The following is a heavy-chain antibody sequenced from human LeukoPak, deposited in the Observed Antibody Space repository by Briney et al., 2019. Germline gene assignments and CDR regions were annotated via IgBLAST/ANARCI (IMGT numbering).Heavy chain of an antibody. Sequence: ASVKVSCKASGYTFTGYHVHWVRQAPGQGLEWMGWINSNSGDTKYTQRFQGRVTMTRDTPISTTYMELSRLRSDDTAVYYCASYDSEGFFAYWGQGSLVTVPS. CDR3: ASYDSEGFFAY. CDR2: INSNSGDT. J-gene: IGHJ4*02. CDR1: GYTFTGYH. D-gene: IGHD3-16*01. V-gene: IGHV1-2*02.